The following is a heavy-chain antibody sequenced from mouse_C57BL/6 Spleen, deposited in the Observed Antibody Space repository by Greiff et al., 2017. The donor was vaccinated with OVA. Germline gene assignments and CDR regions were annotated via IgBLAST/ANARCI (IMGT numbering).Heavy chain of an antibody. CDR2: IYPRSGNT. J-gene: IGHJ3*01. Sequence: VKLVESGAELARPGASVKLSCKASGYTFTSYGISWVKQRTGQGLEWIGEIYPRSGNTYYNEKFKGKATLTADKSSSTAYMELRSLTSEDSAVYFCARPGGAYWGQGTLVTVSA. CDR3: ARPGGAY. CDR1: GYTFTSYG. V-gene: IGHV1-81*01.